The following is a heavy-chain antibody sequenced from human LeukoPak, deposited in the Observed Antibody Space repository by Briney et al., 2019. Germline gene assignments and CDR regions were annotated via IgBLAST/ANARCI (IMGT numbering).Heavy chain of an antibody. J-gene: IGHJ4*02. CDR3: AKDIGRFLEWLSLDY. V-gene: IGHV3-43*02. D-gene: IGHD3-3*01. Sequence: GGSLRLSCAASGFTFDDYAMHWVRQAPGKGLEWVSLISGDGGSTYYADSVKGRFTISRDNSKNSLYLQMNSLRTEDIALYYCAKDIGRFLEWLSLDYWGQGTLVTVSS. CDR2: ISGDGGST. CDR1: GFTFDDYA.